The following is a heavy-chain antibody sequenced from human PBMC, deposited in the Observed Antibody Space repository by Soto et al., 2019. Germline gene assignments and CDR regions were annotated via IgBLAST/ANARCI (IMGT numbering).Heavy chain of an antibody. CDR3: AGETYGDYYFDY. CDR1: GGSISSYY. Sequence: PSETLSLTCTVSGGSISSYYWSWIRQPPGKGLEWIGYIYYSGSTNYNPSLKSRVTISVDTSKNQFSLELSSVTAADTAVYYCAGETYGDYYFDYWGQGTLVTVSS. J-gene: IGHJ4*02. V-gene: IGHV4-59*01. CDR2: IYYSGST. D-gene: IGHD4-17*01.